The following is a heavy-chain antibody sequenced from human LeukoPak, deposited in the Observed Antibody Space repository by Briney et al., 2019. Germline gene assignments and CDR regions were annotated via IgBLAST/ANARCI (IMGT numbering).Heavy chain of an antibody. J-gene: IGHJ4*02. CDR2: IYASGST. CDR1: GASISSYY. Sequence: SETLSLTCTVSGASISSYYWNWIRQPAGKGLEWIGRIYASGSTNYNPSLKSRVTMSVDTSKNQFSLKLSSVTAADTAVYYCARGRLARSPYFDYWGQGTLVTVSS. V-gene: IGHV4-4*07. CDR3: ARGRLARSPYFDY. D-gene: IGHD6-19*01.